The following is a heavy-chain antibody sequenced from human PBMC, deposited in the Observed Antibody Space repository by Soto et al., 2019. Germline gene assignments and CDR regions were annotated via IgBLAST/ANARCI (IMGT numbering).Heavy chain of an antibody. CDR3: ARLRAYDFWSGYYLDYYGMDV. Sequence: SETLSLTCAVYGGSFSGYYWTWIRQSPGKGLEWIGQISYSGSTNYNPSLKSRVFISIDTSKNQFSLKLSSVTAADTAVYYCARLRAYDFWSGYYLDYYGMDVWGQGTTVTVSS. D-gene: IGHD3-3*01. J-gene: IGHJ6*02. CDR2: ISYSGST. V-gene: IGHV4-34*01. CDR1: GGSFSGYY.